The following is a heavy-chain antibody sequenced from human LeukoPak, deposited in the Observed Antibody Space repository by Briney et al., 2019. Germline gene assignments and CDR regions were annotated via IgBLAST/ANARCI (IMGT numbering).Heavy chain of an antibody. CDR2: IYSGGST. D-gene: IGHD3-16*02. Sequence: GGSLRLSCAASGFTVSSNYMSWVRQAPGKGLEWVSIIYSGGSTYYADSVKGRFTISRDNSKNTLYLQMNSLRAEDTAVYYCARETDDYVWGSYRYLDYWGQGTLVTDSS. V-gene: IGHV3-66*01. CDR1: GFTVSSNY. CDR3: ARETDDYVWGSYRYLDY. J-gene: IGHJ4*02.